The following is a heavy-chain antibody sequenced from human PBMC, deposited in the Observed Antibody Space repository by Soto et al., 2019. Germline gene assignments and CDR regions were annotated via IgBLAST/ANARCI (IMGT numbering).Heavy chain of an antibody. J-gene: IGHJ4*02. CDR2: IWYDGSNK. CDR3: ARGKRYCSSTSCGDYFDY. Sequence: QVQLVESGGGVVQPGRSLRLSCAASGFTFSSYGMHWVRQAPGKGLEWVAVIWYDGSNKYYADSVKGRFTISRDNFKNKLYLQMNSRRAEDTAVYYCARGKRYCSSTSCGDYFDYWGQGTLVTVSS. D-gene: IGHD2-2*01. CDR1: GFTFSSYG. V-gene: IGHV3-33*01.